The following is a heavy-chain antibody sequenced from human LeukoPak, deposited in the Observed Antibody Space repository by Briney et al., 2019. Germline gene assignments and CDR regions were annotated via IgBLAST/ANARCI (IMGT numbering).Heavy chain of an antibody. D-gene: IGHD3-10*01. Sequence: GASMKVSCKASGYTFTSYYMHWVRQAPGQGLEWMGIINPSGGSTSYAQKFQGRVTMTRDTSTSTVYMELSSLRSEDTAVYYCARGRDMVRGVKRQNHDAFDIWGQGTMVTVSS. CDR1: GYTFTSYY. V-gene: IGHV1-46*01. CDR3: ARGRDMVRGVKRQNHDAFDI. CDR2: INPSGGST. J-gene: IGHJ3*02.